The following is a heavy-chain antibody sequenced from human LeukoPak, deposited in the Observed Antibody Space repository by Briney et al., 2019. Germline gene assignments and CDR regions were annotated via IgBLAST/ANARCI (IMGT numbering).Heavy chain of an antibody. CDR2: IKQDGSQN. J-gene: IGHJ5*02. CDR1: VFIFSNVW. V-gene: IGHV3-7*01. D-gene: IGHD3-3*01. Sequence: GGSLRLSCAASVFIFSNVWMSCVRQAPGKGLEWVANIKQDGSQNYYVDSVKGRFTISRDTARNSLHLQINSLRAEDTAMYYCAIEGSGRSLDPWGQGTLVTVSS. CDR3: AIEGSGRSLDP.